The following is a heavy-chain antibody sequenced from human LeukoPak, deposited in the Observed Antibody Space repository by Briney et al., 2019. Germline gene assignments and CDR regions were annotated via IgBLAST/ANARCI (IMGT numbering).Heavy chain of an antibody. CDR1: GYTFTSYY. CDR3: ARVVAWELLGNGWFDP. J-gene: IGHJ5*02. D-gene: IGHD1-26*01. CDR2: INPSGGST. Sequence: ASVKVSCKASGYTFTSYYMHWVRQAPGQGLEWMGIINPSGGSTSYAQKFQGRVTMTRDTSTSTVYMELSSLRSEDTAVYYCARVVAWELLGNGWFDPWGQGTLVTVSS. V-gene: IGHV1-46*01.